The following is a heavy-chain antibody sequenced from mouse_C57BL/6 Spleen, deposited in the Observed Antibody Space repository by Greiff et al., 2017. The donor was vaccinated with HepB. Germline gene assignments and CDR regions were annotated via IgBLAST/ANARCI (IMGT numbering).Heavy chain of an antibody. CDR2: INPNSGGT. J-gene: IGHJ4*01. D-gene: IGHD2-5*01. V-gene: IGHV1-26*01. CDR1: GYTFTDYY. Sequence: VQLQQSGPELVKPGASVKISCKASGYTFTDYYMNWVKQSHGKSLEWIGDINPNSGGTSYNQKFKGKATLTVDKSSSTAYMELRSLTSDDSAVYYYAPIVTKAIDYWGQGTSVTVSS. CDR3: APIVTKAIDY.